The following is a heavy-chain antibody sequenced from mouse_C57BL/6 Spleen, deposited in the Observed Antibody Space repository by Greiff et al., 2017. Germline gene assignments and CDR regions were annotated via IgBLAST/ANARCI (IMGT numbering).Heavy chain of an antibody. Sequence: EVHLVEPEGGLVQPGSSMKLSCTASGFTFSDYYMAWVRQVPGQGLEWVANINPDGSSTYYMDSFKSRYTISRDNASNILYLQMSSLKSEDTATYYCAGDGDGNGDYAMDDWGQGTSVTVSS. D-gene: IGHD2-1*01. V-gene: IGHV5-16*01. CDR1: GFTFSDYY. CDR3: AGDGDGNGDYAMDD. CDR2: INPDGSST. J-gene: IGHJ4*01.